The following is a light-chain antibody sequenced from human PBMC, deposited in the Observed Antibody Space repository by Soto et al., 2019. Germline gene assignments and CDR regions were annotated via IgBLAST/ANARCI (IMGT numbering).Light chain of an antibody. CDR1: RSDVGGYNY. V-gene: IGLV2-14*01. CDR2: DVS. Sequence: QAALTQPASVSGSPGQSIPISCTGTRSDVGGYNYVSWYQQHPGKAPKLMIYDVSNRPSGVSNRFSGSKSGNTASLTISGLQAEDEADYYCSSYTSSSFYVFGTGTKVTVL. CDR3: SSYTSSSFYV. J-gene: IGLJ1*01.